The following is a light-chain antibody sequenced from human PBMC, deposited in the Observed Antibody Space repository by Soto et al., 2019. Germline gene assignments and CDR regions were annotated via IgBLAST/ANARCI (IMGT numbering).Light chain of an antibody. J-gene: IGLJ3*02. CDR1: SSDVGGYKF. CDR3: CSYAGTSLV. V-gene: IGLV2-11*01. Sequence: QSALTRPRSVSGSPGQSVTISCTGTSSDVGGYKFVSWYQQHPGTAPKLMIFDVSQRPSGVPDRFSGSKSGNTASLTISGLQAEDEADYYCCSYAGTSLVFGGGTKVTVL. CDR2: DVS.